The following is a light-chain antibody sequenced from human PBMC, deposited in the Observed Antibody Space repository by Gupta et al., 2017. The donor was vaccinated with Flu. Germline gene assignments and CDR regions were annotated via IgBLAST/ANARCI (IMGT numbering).Light chain of an antibody. V-gene: IGLV1-47*01. CDR1: TSNIVSNF. CDR3: ATWDDSLSEWV. J-gene: IGLJ3*02. CDR2: RND. Sequence: QSVLTQPPSASGTPGQRATISCSGSTSNIVSNFVFWYQQFPRAAPKLLIYRNDQRPSGVPDRFSGSRSGTSSSLAISGLRSDDEAHYYCATWDDSLSEWVFGGGTKVTVL.